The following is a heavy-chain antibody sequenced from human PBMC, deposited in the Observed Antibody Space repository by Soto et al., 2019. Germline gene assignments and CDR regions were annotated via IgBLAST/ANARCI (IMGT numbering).Heavy chain of an antibody. CDR1: GGTFSSYA. CDR3: ASGYDSSGYYYHTRYDY. Sequence: SVKVSCKTSGGTFSSYAISWVRQAPGQGLEWMGGIIPVFDKTSYAQKFQGRVTITADRSTSTAYMELSSLRSEDTALYYCASGYDSSGYYYHTRYDYWGQGTLVTVSS. D-gene: IGHD3-22*01. V-gene: IGHV1-69*06. CDR2: IIPVFDKT. J-gene: IGHJ4*02.